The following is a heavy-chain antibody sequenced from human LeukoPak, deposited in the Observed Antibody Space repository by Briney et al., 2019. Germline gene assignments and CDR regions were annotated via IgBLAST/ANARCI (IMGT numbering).Heavy chain of an antibody. D-gene: IGHD2/OR15-2a*01. CDR1: GFTFRSYA. V-gene: IGHV3-23*01. CDR2: ISSNGDTI. Sequence: GGSLRLSCGASGFTFRSYAMSWVRQAPGKGLEWVSAISSNGDTIYYADSVKGRFTTSRDNSKNTLYLQMNSLRAVDTAVYYCAKAAPDTTYFDYWGQGTLVTVSS. CDR3: AKAAPDTTYFDY. J-gene: IGHJ4*02.